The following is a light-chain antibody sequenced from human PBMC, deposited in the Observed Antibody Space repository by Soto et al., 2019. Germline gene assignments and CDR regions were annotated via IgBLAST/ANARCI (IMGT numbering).Light chain of an antibody. Sequence: EFVLAQSPGTLSLSPGERATLSCRASQTVRNNHLAWYQQKPGQAPRLLIYDASSRATGIPDRFSGGGSGTDITPTISRLEPEDFGVYYWLQFSSYVLNFGVGT. CDR2: DAS. V-gene: IGKV3-20*01. CDR1: QTVRNNH. CDR3: LQFSSYVLN. J-gene: IGKJ4*01.